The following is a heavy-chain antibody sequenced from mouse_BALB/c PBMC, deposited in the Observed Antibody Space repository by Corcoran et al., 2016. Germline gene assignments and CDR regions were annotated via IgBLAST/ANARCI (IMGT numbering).Heavy chain of an antibody. V-gene: IGHV1-26*01. J-gene: IGHJ2*01. CDR2: INPYNGAT. CDR3: ARSGIYDGYHYFDY. D-gene: IGHD2-3*01. CDR1: GYSFTGYY. Sequence: EVQLQQSGPELVKPGASVKISCKASGYSFTGYYMHWVKQSHVKSLEWIGRINPYNGATSYNQNFKDKASLTVDKSSSTAYMELHNLTSEDSAVYYCARSGIYDGYHYFDYWGQGTTLTVSS.